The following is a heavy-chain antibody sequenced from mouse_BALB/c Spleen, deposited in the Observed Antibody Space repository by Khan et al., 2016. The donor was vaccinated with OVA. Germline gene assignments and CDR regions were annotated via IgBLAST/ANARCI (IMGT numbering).Heavy chain of an antibody. CDR3: ARFDDI. CDR2: IRAGGST. V-gene: IGHV2-9*02. Sequence: QVQLMESGPGLVAPSQTLSITCTVSGFSLTSYGVHWVRQPPGKGLEWLGVIRAGGSTNYNSALMSRRSISKDNSQIQVFLKMNSLQTYDTAMYYCARFDDIWGQGTTLTVSS. D-gene: IGHD1-3*01. CDR1: GFSLTSYG. J-gene: IGHJ2*01.